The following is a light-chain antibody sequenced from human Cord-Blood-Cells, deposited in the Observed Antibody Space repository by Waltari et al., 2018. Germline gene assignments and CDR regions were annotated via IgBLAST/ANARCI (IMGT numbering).Light chain of an antibody. J-gene: IGKJ4*01. CDR2: AAS. Sequence: ALRMTQSPSSFSASTVDRVTITCRASQGISSYLAWYQQKPGKAPKLLIYAASTLQSGVPSRFSGSGSGTDFTLTISCLQSEDFATYYCQQYYSYPLTFGGGTKVEIK. V-gene: IGKV1-8*01. CDR3: QQYYSYPLT. CDR1: QGISSY.